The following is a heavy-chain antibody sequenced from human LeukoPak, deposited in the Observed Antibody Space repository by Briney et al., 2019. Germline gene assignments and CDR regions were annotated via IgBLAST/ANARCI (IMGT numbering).Heavy chain of an antibody. J-gene: IGHJ4*02. D-gene: IGHD6-6*01. CDR3: ARPYYPIAARATTYFDY. Sequence: SETLSLTCTVSGGSISSGSYYWSWIRQPPGKGLEWIGEINHSGSTNYNPSLKSRVTMSVDTSKNQFSLKLSSVTAADTAVYYCARPYYPIAARATTYFDYWGQGTLVTVSS. V-gene: IGHV4-39*07. CDR2: INHSGST. CDR1: GGSISSGSYY.